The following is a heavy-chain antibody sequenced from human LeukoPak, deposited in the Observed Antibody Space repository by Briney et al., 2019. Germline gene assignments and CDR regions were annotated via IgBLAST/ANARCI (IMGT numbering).Heavy chain of an antibody. D-gene: IGHD2-21*01. CDR1: GFTFNNYA. Sequence: GGSLSLSCAASGFTFNNYAMSWVRQAPGKGLEWVSAISDSGNTYLADSVKGRFTIPRDSSKNTLFLQMNRLRPEDAAVYYCAKAPVTTCRGAYCYPFDYWGQGTLVTVSS. V-gene: IGHV3-23*01. J-gene: IGHJ4*02. CDR3: AKAPVTTCRGAYCYPFDY. CDR2: ISDSGNT.